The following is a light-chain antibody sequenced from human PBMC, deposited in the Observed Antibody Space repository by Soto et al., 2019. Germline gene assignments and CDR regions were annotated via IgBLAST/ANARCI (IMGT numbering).Light chain of an antibody. CDR3: QQNYRAPWT. CDR1: QSISTY. Sequence: DIQMTQSPSSLSASGGDRVTVTCRASQSISTYVNWYKHKPGKAPKVVIYAASTLPSGVPSRFSGSGSGTDFTLTINNLQPDDIATYYCQQNYRAPWTFGQGTKVEVK. V-gene: IGKV1-39*01. CDR2: AAS. J-gene: IGKJ1*01.